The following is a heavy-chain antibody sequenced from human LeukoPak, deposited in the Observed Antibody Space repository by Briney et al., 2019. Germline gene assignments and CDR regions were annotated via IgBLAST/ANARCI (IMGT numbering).Heavy chain of an antibody. J-gene: IGHJ5*02. D-gene: IGHD3-10*01. V-gene: IGHV3-33*01. Sequence: GRSLRLSCAASGFTFSSYGMHWVRQAPGKGLEWVAVIWYDGSNKYYADSVKGRFTISRDNSKNTLYLQMNSLRAEDTAVYYCARDALWFGELSVVDWFDPWGQGTRVTVSS. CDR1: GFTFSSYG. CDR2: IWYDGSNK. CDR3: ARDALWFGELSVVDWFDP.